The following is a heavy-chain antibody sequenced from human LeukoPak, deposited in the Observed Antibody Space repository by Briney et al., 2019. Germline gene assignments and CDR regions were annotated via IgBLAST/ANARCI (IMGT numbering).Heavy chain of an antibody. CDR1: GYTFTSYY. CDR3: ARDRGSSSWFDY. J-gene: IGHJ4*02. D-gene: IGHD6-13*01. V-gene: IGHV1-46*01. Sequence: ASVKVSCKASGYTFTSYYMHWVRRAPGQGLEWMGVINPSGGSTSYAQKFQGRVTMTRDMSTSTVYMELSSLRSEDTAVYYCARDRGSSSWFDYWGQGTLVTVSS. CDR2: INPSGGST.